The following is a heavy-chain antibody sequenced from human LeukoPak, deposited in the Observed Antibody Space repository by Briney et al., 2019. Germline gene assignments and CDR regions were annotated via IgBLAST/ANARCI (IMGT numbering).Heavy chain of an antibody. CDR3: AHSGYDLYSYYFDY. CDR2: IYTSGST. CDR1: GGSISNYY. Sequence: SETLSLTCTVSGGSISNYYWSWIRQPAGKGLEWIGRIYTSGSTNYNPSPKSRVTMSVDTSKNQFSLKLRSVTAADTAVYYCAHSGYDLYSYYFDYWGQGTLVTVSS. V-gene: IGHV4-4*07. D-gene: IGHD5-12*01. J-gene: IGHJ4*02.